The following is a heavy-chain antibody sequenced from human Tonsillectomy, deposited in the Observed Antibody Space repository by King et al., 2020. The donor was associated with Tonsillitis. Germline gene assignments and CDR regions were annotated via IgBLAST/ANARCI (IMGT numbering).Heavy chain of an antibody. V-gene: IGHV1-18*01. CDR3: ARDGYCSGGSCYSGPAEFDY. D-gene: IGHD2-15*01. Sequence: VQLVQSGAEVKKPGASVKVSCKASGYTFTSYGISWVRQAPGQGLGWMGRVRAYNVNPNYAQKFQGRVTMTKDTSTSTAYMEVRSLRSDDTAVYFCARDGYCSGGSCYSGPAEFDYWGQGTLVTVSS. J-gene: IGHJ4*02. CDR1: GYTFTSYG. CDR2: VRAYNVNP.